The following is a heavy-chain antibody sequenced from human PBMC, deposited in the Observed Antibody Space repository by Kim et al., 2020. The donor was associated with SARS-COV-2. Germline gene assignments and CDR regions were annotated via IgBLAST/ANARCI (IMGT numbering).Heavy chain of an antibody. Sequence: SETLSLTCAVSGGSISSSNWWSWVRQPPGKGLEWIGEIYHSGSTNYNPSLKSRVTISVDKSKNQFSLKLSSVTAADTAVYYCARGDESHYDILTNWYFDLWGRGTLVTVSS. D-gene: IGHD3-9*01. CDR1: GGSISSSNW. CDR2: IYHSGST. J-gene: IGHJ2*01. CDR3: ARGDESHYDILTNWYFDL. V-gene: IGHV4-4*02.